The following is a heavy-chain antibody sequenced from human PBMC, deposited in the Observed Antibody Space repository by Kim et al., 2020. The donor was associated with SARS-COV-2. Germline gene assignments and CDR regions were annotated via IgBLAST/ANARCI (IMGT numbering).Heavy chain of an antibody. V-gene: IGHV3-30*04. CDR3: ARDRPGSGFNGADDY. J-gene: IGHJ4*02. Sequence: GGSLRLSCAASGFTFSGYAMHWVRQTPDTGLEWVAVISYDGKHKYYADYVKGRFTISRDNSKSTLYLQMNSLRADDTAVYYCARDRPGSGFNGADDYWGQGTLVTVSS. D-gene: IGHD3-3*01. CDR1: GFTFSGYA. CDR2: ISYDGKHK.